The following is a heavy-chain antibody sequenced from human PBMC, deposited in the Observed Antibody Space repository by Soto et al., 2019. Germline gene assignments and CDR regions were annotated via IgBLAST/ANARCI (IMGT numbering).Heavy chain of an antibody. Sequence: GGSLRLSCAASGLTFSSYVMTWVRQAPGKGLEWVSAITGRGVSTYYADSVKGRFTISRDNSRNTLYLQMNSLRAEDTAVFYCAKESTSGTTLDYWGQGTLVTVSS. CDR1: GLTFSSYV. D-gene: IGHD2-2*01. CDR2: ITGRGVST. CDR3: AKESTSGTTLDY. V-gene: IGHV3-23*01. J-gene: IGHJ4*02.